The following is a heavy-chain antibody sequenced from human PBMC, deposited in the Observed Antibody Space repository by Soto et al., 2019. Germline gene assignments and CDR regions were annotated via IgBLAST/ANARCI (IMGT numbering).Heavy chain of an antibody. CDR1: GFTFSSYA. CDR2: ISGSGGST. J-gene: IGHJ6*02. CDR3: AKVGGEQLGHYYYYGMDV. V-gene: IGHV3-23*01. D-gene: IGHD6-6*01. Sequence: EVQLLESGGGLVQPGGSLTLSCAASGFTFSSYAMSWVRQAPGKGLEWVSAISGSGGSTHYADSVKGRFTVSRDNSKNTLYLQMNSLRAEDTAVYYCAKVGGEQLGHYYYYGMDVWGQGTTVTVSS.